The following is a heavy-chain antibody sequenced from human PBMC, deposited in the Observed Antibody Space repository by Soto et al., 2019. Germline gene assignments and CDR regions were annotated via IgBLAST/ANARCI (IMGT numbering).Heavy chain of an antibody. Sequence: PSETLSLTCTVSGGSISSSSYYWGWIRQPPGKGLEWIGSIYYSGSTYYNPSLKSRVTISVDTSKNQFSLKLSSVTAADTAVYYCASEPIGGLYCSSTSCLLDYWGQGTLVTVSS. CDR3: ASEPIGGLYCSSTSCLLDY. J-gene: IGHJ4*02. D-gene: IGHD2-2*01. V-gene: IGHV4-39*01. CDR2: IYYSGST. CDR1: GGSISSSSYY.